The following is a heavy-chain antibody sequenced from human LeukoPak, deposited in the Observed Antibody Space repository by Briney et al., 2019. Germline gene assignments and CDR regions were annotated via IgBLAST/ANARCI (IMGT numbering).Heavy chain of an antibody. CDR3: TRDPGRCTSTSCYPDY. D-gene: IGHD2-2*01. CDR2: ISSSRSYI. Sequence: GGSLRLSCAASEFTFSSYSMNWVRQAPGRGLEWVSSISSSRSYIYYADSVKGRFTISRDNAKNSMYLQMNSLRAEDTAVYYCTRDPGRCTSTSCYPDYWGQGTLVTVSS. CDR1: EFTFSSYS. J-gene: IGHJ4*02. V-gene: IGHV3-21*01.